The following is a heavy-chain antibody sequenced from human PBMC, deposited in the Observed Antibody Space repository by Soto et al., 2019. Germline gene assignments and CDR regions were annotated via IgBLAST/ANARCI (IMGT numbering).Heavy chain of an antibody. D-gene: IGHD3-22*01. V-gene: IGHV1-2*02. CDR1: GYTFTGYY. J-gene: IGHJ4*02. CDR2: INPNSGGT. Sequence: ASVKVSCKASGYTFTGYYMHWVRQAPGQGLEWMGWINPNSGGTNYAQKFQGRVTMTEDTSTNTAYMELSSLRSEDTAVYYCAATKLYDSSGYYQAAPDYWGQGTLVTVSS. CDR3: AATKLYDSSGYYQAAPDY.